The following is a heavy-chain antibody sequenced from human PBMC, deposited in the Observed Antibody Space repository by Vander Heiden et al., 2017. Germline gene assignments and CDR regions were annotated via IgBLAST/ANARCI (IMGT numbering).Heavy chain of an antibody. V-gene: IGHV3-73*01. J-gene: IGHJ2*01. CDR2: IRSKANSYAT. CDR1: GFTFSGSA. D-gene: IGHD5-12*01. Sequence: EVQQEEYGGGLVKPGGSLTLPGATSGFTFSGSAMHWVRQASGKGLEWVGRIRSKANSYATAYAASVKGRFTISSDDSKNTAYLQMNRLKTEATAVYYGTRPGLWRWLPFDLWGRGTLVTVSS. CDR3: TRPGLWRWLPFDL.